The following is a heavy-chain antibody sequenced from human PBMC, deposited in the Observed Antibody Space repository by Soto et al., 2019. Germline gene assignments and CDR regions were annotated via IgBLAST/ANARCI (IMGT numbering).Heavy chain of an antibody. CDR3: AIGKTEKMIDSSGYYAGGLSETYYYFDY. CDR1: GGSFSGYY. J-gene: IGHJ4*02. V-gene: IGHV4-34*01. CDR2: INHSGST. D-gene: IGHD3-22*01. Sequence: QVQLQQWGAGLLKPSETLSLTCAVYGGSFSGYYWSWIRQPPGKGLEWIGEINHSGSTNYNPSHKSRVTISVDTSKNQFSRKLGSVTAADTAVYYCAIGKTEKMIDSSGYYAGGLSETYYYFDYWGQGTLVTVSS.